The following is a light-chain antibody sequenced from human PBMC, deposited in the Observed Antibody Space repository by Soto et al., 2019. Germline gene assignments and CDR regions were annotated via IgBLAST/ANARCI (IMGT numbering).Light chain of an antibody. Sequence: QSALTQPASVSGSPGQSITISCTGTSSDVGGYNYVSWYQQHPGKAPKLMIYDVSNRPSGVSNRFSGSKSGNTASLTISGLQAEDEADYYCSSYTAYDTRVFGTGTKLTVL. CDR3: SSYTAYDTRV. J-gene: IGLJ1*01. V-gene: IGLV2-14*01. CDR2: DVS. CDR1: SSDVGGYNY.